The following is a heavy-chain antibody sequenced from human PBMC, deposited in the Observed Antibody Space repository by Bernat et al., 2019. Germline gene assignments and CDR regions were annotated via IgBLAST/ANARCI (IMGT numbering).Heavy chain of an antibody. J-gene: IGHJ6*03. V-gene: IGHV4-31*03. CDR1: GGSISSGGYY. CDR2: INHSGST. CDR3: ARVPIFGVGGGWQTYYYYYYYMDV. D-gene: IGHD3-3*01. Sequence: QVQLQESGPGLVKPSQTLSLTCTVSGGSISSGGYYWSWIRQPPGKGLEWIGEINHSGSTNYNPSLKSRVTISVDTSKNQFSLKLSSVTAADTAVYYCARVPIFGVGGGWQTYYYYYYYMDVWGKGTTVTVSS.